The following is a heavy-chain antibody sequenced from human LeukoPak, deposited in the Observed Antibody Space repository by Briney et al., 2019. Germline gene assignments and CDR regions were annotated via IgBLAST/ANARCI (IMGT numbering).Heavy chain of an antibody. CDR2: INAGNGNT. CDR3: ARARSRSGWYYFDY. J-gene: IGHJ4*02. V-gene: IGHV1-3*01. Sequence: ASVKVSCKASGYTFTSYAMHWVRQAPGQRLGWMGWINAGNGNTKYSQKFQGRVTITRDTSASTAYMELSSLRSEDTAVYYCARARSRSGWYYFDYWGQGTLVTVSS. D-gene: IGHD6-19*01. CDR1: GYTFTSYA.